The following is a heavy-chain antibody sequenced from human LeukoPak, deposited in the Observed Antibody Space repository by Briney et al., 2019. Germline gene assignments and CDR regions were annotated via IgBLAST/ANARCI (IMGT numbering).Heavy chain of an antibody. D-gene: IGHD2-2*01. CDR3: IAGSLGYCTTTTCFI. Sequence: GGSLRLSCAASGFTFNNAWMTWVRQAPGKGLEWVGRIKSETDGGTTDYGALVKGRFSISRDDSKNTLFLQMNSLKTEDTAVYYCIAGSLGYCTTTTCFIWGQGTLVTVSS. J-gene: IGHJ4*02. V-gene: IGHV3-15*01. CDR1: GFTFNNAW. CDR2: IKSETDGGTT.